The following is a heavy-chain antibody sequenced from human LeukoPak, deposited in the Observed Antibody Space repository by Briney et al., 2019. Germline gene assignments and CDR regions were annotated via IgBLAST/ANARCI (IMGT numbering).Heavy chain of an antibody. CDR3: ARDRGYSTFDM. V-gene: IGHV3-7*05. J-gene: IGHJ3*02. Sequence: AGGSLRLSCVASGFTFSSYWMAWVRQAPGRGLEWVANINQDGSEKNYVDSVKGRFTISRDNAKNSLCLQMNSLRAEDTAVYYCARDRGYSTFDMWGQGTMVIVSS. CDR1: GFTFSSYW. CDR2: INQDGSEK. D-gene: IGHD5-18*01.